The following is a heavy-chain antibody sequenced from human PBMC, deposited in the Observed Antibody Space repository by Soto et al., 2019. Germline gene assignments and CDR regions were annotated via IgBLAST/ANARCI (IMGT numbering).Heavy chain of an antibody. J-gene: IGHJ4*02. D-gene: IGHD2-2*01. V-gene: IGHV3-23*01. CDR3: AKEQAHSQADTSSIFDY. Sequence: EVQLLESGGGLVEPGGSLRLSCAASGFTFSNYPMTWVRQAPGKGLEWVSSISGSGRSTYYPDSVKGRVTISRDNSKNTFFLHMNSLRAEDTAVYYCAKEQAHSQADTSSIFDYWGQGTLVTVSS. CDR1: GFTFSNYP. CDR2: ISGSGRST.